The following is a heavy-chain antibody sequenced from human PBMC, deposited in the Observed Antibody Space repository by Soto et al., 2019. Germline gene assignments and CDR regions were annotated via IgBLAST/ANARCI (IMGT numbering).Heavy chain of an antibody. CDR3: TTDRDLYSNYFDY. CDR2: IKSKTDGGTT. J-gene: IGHJ4*02. CDR1: GFTFSNAW. D-gene: IGHD3-16*01. V-gene: IGHV3-15*01. Sequence: GGSLRLSCAASGFTFSNAWMSWVRQAPGKGLEWVGRIKSKTDGGTTDYAAPVKGRFTISRDDSKNTLYLQMNSLKTEDTAVYYCTTDRDLYSNYFDYWGQGTLVTVSS.